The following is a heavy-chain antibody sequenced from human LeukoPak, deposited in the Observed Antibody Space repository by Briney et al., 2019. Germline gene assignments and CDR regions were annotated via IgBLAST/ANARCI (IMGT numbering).Heavy chain of an antibody. Sequence: GASVKVSCKASGYTFTSYYMHWVRQAPGQGLEWMGIINPSGGSTSYAQKFQGRVTMTRDTSTSTVYMELSSLRSEDTAVYYCASSIRDNSSWYGGDSSGPGDYWGQGTLVTVSS. CDR1: GYTFTSYY. CDR2: INPSGGST. J-gene: IGHJ4*02. CDR3: ASSIRDNSSWYGGDSSGPGDY. V-gene: IGHV1-46*01. D-gene: IGHD6-13*01.